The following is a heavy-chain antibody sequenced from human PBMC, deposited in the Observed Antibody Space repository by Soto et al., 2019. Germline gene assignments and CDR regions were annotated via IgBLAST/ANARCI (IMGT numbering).Heavy chain of an antibody. CDR3: ARQTSY. V-gene: IGHV4-39*01. CDR2: VYFNGKT. Sequence: QLQLQESGPGLVKPSETLSLTCNVSGVSISDTSYYWGWIRQPPGKGLEWIGTVYFNGKTFYKPSLKSRLTISVDRSKNQISLRLTSVTAADTAVYYCARQTSYWGQGTLVAVSS. CDR1: GVSISDTSYY. J-gene: IGHJ4*02.